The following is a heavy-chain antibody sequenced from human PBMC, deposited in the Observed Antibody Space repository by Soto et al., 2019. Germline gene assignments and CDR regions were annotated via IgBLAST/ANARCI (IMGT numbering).Heavy chain of an antibody. Sequence: GASVKVSCKASGYTFTSYAVHWVRQAPGQKLEWMGWINTVNGNTKYSQKLEGRVTLTRDTSASTADMELSSLTTEDTAVYYCARPRHTSLPGVYFDYWGQGTLVTVSS. D-gene: IGHD2-2*01. CDR1: GYTFTSYA. CDR3: ARPRHTSLPGVYFDY. CDR2: INTVNGNT. V-gene: IGHV1-3*04. J-gene: IGHJ4*02.